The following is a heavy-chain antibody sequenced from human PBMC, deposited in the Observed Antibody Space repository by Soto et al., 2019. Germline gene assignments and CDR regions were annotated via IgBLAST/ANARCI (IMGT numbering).Heavy chain of an antibody. V-gene: IGHV3-21*06. J-gene: IGHJ4*02. Sequence: GGSLRLSCAAPGFTFTRYSMNWVRQAPGKGLEWVSSISSTTNYIYYGDSMKGRFTISRDNAKNSLYLEMNSLRAEDTAVYYWARESDDLPSNFDYPGQRTLVIVSS. D-gene: IGHD1-1*01. CDR1: GFTFTRYS. CDR2: ISSTTNYI. CDR3: ARESDDLPSNFDY.